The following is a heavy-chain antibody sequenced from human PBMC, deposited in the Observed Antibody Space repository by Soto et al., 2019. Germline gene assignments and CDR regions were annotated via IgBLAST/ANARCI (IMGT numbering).Heavy chain of an antibody. D-gene: IGHD3-22*01. CDR1: GFTFNNAW. CDR2: IKGKTDGGTT. V-gene: IGHV3-15*05. J-gene: IGHJ4*02. Sequence: GGSLRLSCAASGFTFNNAWMFWVRQAPGKGLEWVGRIKGKTDGGTTDYAATVKGRFTISRDDSKNTVYLQMNSLKTEDTAVYYCTTRTFYYDSSGYYCAYWGQGTLVTVSS. CDR3: TTRTFYYDSSGYYCAY.